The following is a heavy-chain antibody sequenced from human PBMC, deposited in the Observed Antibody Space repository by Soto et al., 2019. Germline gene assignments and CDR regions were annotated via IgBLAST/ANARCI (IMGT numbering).Heavy chain of an antibody. CDR1: GFTFSSYS. J-gene: IGHJ6*02. D-gene: IGHD6-13*01. V-gene: IGHV3-21*01. CDR2: ISSSSSYI. Sequence: PGGSLRLSCAASGFTFSSYSMNWVRQAPGKGLEWVSSISSSSSYIYYADSVKGRFTISRDNAKNSLYLQMNSLRAEDTAVYYCARVPAHQLSATNYYYYYGMDVWGQGTTVTVSS. CDR3: ARVPAHQLSATNYYYYYGMDV.